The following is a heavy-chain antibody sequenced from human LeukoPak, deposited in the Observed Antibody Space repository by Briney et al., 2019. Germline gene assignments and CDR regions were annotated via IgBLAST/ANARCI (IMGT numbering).Heavy chain of an antibody. D-gene: IGHD1-26*01. CDR2: TSYGGGA. Sequence: SETLSLTCTVSGASVSRGGYYWSWIRQHPGKGLEWIGFTSYGGGAYYNPPLMSRITMSVDPSQNQFSLKMRDVTAADTAVYFCATAEWENFYFDSWGQGALVAVTS. J-gene: IGHJ4*02. CDR1: GASVSRGGYY. CDR3: ATAEWENFYFDS. V-gene: IGHV4-31*03.